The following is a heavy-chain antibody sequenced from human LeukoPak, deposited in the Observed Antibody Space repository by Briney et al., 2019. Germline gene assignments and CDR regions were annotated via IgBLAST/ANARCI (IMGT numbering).Heavy chain of an antibody. CDR2: INPNSGGT. V-gene: IGHV1-2*02. D-gene: IGHD3-3*01. CDR3: ARVASIFGVVPFDY. Sequence: ASVKVSCKTSGYTFTNYAMNWVRQAPGQGLEWMGWINPNSGGTNYAQKFQGRVTMTRDTSISTAYMELSRLRSDDTAVYYCARVASIFGVVPFDYWGQGTLVTVSS. CDR1: GYTFTNYA. J-gene: IGHJ4*02.